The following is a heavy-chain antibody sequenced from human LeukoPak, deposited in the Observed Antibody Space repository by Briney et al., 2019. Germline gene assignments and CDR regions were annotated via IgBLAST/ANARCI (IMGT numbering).Heavy chain of an antibody. D-gene: IGHD2-21*02. CDR2: ILTGGNT. CDR3: ARVGDSATYFDY. J-gene: IGHJ4*02. V-gene: IGHV4-4*07. CDR1: GGSISSYY. Sequence: SQTLSLTCTVSGGSISSYYWSWIRQPAGEGLGWSGRILTGGNTNYNPSLKSRVTMSGDRSKIQFSLKLSSVTAADTAVYYCARVGDSATYFDYWGQGTLVTVSS.